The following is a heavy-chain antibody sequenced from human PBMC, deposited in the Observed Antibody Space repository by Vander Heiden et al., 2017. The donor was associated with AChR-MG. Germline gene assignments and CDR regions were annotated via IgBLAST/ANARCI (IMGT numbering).Heavy chain of an antibody. D-gene: IGHD3-10*01. CDR3: ARVGGAGRENP. J-gene: IGHJ5*02. CDR1: GFTFSSYA. CDR2: ISYDGSNK. V-gene: IGHV3-30-3*01. Sequence: QVQLVESGGGVVQPGRSLRLPCAASGFTFSSYAMHWVRQAPGKGLEWVAVISYDGSNKYYADSVKGRFTISRDNSKNTLYLQMNSLRAEDTAVYYCARVGGAGRENPWGQGTLVTVSS.